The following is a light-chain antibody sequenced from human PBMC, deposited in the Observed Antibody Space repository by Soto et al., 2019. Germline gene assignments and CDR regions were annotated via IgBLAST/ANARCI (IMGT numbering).Light chain of an antibody. CDR2: GAS. J-gene: IGKJ1*01. CDR1: QSVSSY. V-gene: IGKV3-20*01. CDR3: QQYDSSPTT. Sequence: EIVWTDSPSTLSLSPVERATRACRASQSVSSYLAWYQQKPGQAPRLLIYGASSRATGIPDRFSGSGSGTVFTLTISRLEPEDFAVYFCQQYDSSPTTFGQGTKVDIK.